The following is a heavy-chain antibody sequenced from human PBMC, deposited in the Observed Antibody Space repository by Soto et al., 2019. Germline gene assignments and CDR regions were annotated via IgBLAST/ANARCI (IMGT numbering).Heavy chain of an antibody. Sequence: PGESLKISWKGSGYNFPDFWIGWVRQMPGKGLEWMGIINPRDSDTRYSPSFEGQVTISADNSMTTAYLQWSSLKASDTAMYYCARHVTNMITYGMDFWGQGTTVTVSS. CDR3: ARHVTNMITYGMDF. CDR2: INPRDSDT. D-gene: IGHD3-16*01. V-gene: IGHV5-51*01. J-gene: IGHJ6*02. CDR1: GYNFPDFW.